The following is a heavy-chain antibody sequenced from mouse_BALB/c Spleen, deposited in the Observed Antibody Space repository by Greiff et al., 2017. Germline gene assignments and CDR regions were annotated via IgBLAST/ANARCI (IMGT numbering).Heavy chain of an antibody. V-gene: IGHV5-4*02. D-gene: IGHD2-14*01. J-gene: IGHJ3*01. CDR2: ISDGGSYT. CDR3: ARGYYMYPWFAY. CDR1: GFTFSDYY. Sequence: DVMLVESGGGLVKPGGSLKLSCAASGFTFSDYYMSWVRQTPEKRLEWVATISDGGSYTYYPDSVKGRFTISRDNAKNNLYLQMSSLKSEDTAMYYCARGYYMYPWFAYWGQGTLVTVSA.